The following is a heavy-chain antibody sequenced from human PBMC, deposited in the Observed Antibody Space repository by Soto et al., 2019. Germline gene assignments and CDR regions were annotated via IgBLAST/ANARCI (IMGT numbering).Heavy chain of an antibody. D-gene: IGHD3-3*01. CDR1: GGSFSGYY. Sequence: SETLSLTCAVYGGSFSGYYWSWIRQPPGKGLEWIGEINHSGSTNYNPSLKSRVTISVDTSKNQFSLKLSSVTAADTAVYYCARAPYYDFWSGYYNWFDPWGQGTLVTAPQ. V-gene: IGHV4-34*01. CDR3: ARAPYYDFWSGYYNWFDP. CDR2: INHSGST. J-gene: IGHJ5*02.